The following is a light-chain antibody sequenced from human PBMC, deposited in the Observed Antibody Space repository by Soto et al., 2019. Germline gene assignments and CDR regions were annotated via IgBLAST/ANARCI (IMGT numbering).Light chain of an antibody. CDR3: QKFNAVPT. Sequence: DIQMTQSPSSLSASVGDRVTITCRASQAISNYLAWYQQKPGKVPTLLIYAASTLQSGVPSRFSGSGSGTDFTLTISSLQPEDAATYYSQKFNAVPTFGGGTKVEI. CDR2: AAS. CDR1: QAISNY. J-gene: IGKJ4*01. V-gene: IGKV1-27*01.